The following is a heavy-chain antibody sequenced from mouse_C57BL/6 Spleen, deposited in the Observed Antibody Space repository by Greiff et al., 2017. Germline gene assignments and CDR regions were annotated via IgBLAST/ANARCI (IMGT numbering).Heavy chain of an antibody. CDR2: ISDGGSYT. Sequence: EVHLVESGGGLVKPGGSLKLSCAASGFTFSSYALSWVRQTPEKRLEWVATISDGGSYTYYPDNVKGRFTISRDNAKNNLYLQMSHLKSEDTAMYYCARDRRGSSSFDYWGQGTTLTVSS. V-gene: IGHV5-4*01. J-gene: IGHJ2*01. D-gene: IGHD1-1*01. CDR1: GFTFSSYA. CDR3: ARDRRGSSSFDY.